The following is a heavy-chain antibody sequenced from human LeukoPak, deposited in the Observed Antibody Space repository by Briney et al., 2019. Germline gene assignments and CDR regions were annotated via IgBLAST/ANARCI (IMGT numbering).Heavy chain of an antibody. CDR3: ARNHYYYGMDV. Sequence: SSETLSLTCTVSGGSISSYYWSWIRQPPGKGLEWIGYIYYSGSTNYNPSLKSRVTISVDTSKNQFSLKLSSVTAADTAVYYCARNHYYYGMDVWGQGTTVTVSS. J-gene: IGHJ6*02. CDR1: GGSISSYY. V-gene: IGHV4-59*08. CDR2: IYYSGST.